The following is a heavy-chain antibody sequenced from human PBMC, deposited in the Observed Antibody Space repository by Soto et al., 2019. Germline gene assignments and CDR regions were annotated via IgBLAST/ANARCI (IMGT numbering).Heavy chain of an antibody. D-gene: IGHD6-19*01. V-gene: IGHV3-23*01. CDR3: ARDSSAWPNYFDS. CDR1: GFSISTHA. Sequence: HPGGSLSLSCVASGFSISTHALTWVRQAPGKGLEWVSSFSGRSGDTYYAASVKGRFTISGDSSKNTVILQMNNLRADDTALYYCARDSSAWPNYFDSWGQGIQVTVSS. CDR2: FSGRSGDT. J-gene: IGHJ4*02.